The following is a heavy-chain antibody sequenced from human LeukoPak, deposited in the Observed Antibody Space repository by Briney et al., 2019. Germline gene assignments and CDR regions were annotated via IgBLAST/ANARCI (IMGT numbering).Heavy chain of an antibody. J-gene: IGHJ5*02. D-gene: IGHD2-15*01. CDR3: ATKYCSGGSCDDWFDP. CDR1: GYTLTELS. V-gene: IGHV1-24*01. CDR2: FDPEDGET. Sequence: ASVKVSCKVSGYTLTELSMHWVRQAPGKGLEWMGGFDPEDGETIYAQKFQGRVTMTEDTSTDTAYMELSSLRSEDTAVYYCATKYCSGGSCDDWFDPWGQGTLVTVSS.